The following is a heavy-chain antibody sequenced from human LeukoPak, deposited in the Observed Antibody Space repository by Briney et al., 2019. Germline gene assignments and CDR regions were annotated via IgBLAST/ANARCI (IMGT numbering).Heavy chain of an antibody. Sequence: QSGGSLRLSCAASGFTFSSYWMSWVRQAPGKGLEWVANIKQDGSEKYYVDSVKGRFTISRDNAKNSLYLQLNSLRAEDTAMYYCARVQTPYYGGDEIAYWGQGTLVTVSS. J-gene: IGHJ4*02. CDR2: IKQDGSEK. D-gene: IGHD2-21*01. V-gene: IGHV3-7*01. CDR3: ARVQTPYYGGDEIAY. CDR1: GFTFSSYW.